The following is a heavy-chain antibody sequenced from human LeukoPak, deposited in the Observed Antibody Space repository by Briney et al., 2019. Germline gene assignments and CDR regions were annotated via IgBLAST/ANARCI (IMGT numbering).Heavy chain of an antibody. CDR2: INPNSGGT. J-gene: IGHJ3*02. CDR3: ARIRIAAAGNALSTPYDAFDI. CDR1: GYTFTCYY. D-gene: IGHD6-13*01. V-gene: IGHV1-2*02. Sequence: ASVKVSCKASGYTFTCYYMHWVRQAPGQGLEWMGWINPNSGGTNYAQKFQGRVTMTRDTSISTAYMELSRLRSDDTAVYYCARIRIAAAGNALSTPYDAFDIWGQGTMVTVSS.